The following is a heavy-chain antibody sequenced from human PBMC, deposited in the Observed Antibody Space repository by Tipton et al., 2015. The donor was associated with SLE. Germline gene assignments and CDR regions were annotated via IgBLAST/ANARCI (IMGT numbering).Heavy chain of an antibody. CDR3: AREAYSSSWYSGDY. D-gene: IGHD6-13*01. CDR2: IYYSGST. V-gene: IGHV4-59*12. Sequence: TLSLTCTVSGGSISSYYWSWIRQPPGKGLEWIGHIYYSGSTNYNPSLKSRVTISVDTSKNQFSLKLSSVTAADTAVYYCAREAYSSSWYSGDYWGQGTLVTVSS. J-gene: IGHJ4*02. CDR1: GGSISSYY.